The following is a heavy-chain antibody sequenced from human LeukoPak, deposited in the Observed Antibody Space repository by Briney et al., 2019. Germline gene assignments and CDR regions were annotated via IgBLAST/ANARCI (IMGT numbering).Heavy chain of an antibody. Sequence: SETLSLTCSVSDVSVSSADFYWSWIRQHPGKGLEWIGHFHYSGRTYYNPSLKSRVAISLDTSKNQFSLKLGSVTAADTAVYYCARDRYSGYDWDFYYYSMDVWGKGTTVTVSS. V-gene: IGHV4-31*03. CDR2: FHYSGRT. D-gene: IGHD5-12*01. CDR3: ARDRYSGYDWDFYYYSMDV. J-gene: IGHJ6*04. CDR1: DVSVSSADFY.